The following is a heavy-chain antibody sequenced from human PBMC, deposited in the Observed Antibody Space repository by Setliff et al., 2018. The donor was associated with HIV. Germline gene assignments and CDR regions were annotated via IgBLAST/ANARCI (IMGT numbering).Heavy chain of an antibody. D-gene: IGHD5-12*01. CDR1: GDSVSNDNYY. J-gene: IGHJ4*02. Sequence: SETLSLTCAVSGDSVSNDNYYWGWIRQPPGKGLEWIGYISFSGSTYSNPSLGSRVTMSGDTSRKQVSLELTSVTAADTAVYYCARAGEGYNLHYFDYWGQGTLVTVSS. V-gene: IGHV4-31*11. CDR2: ISFSGST. CDR3: ARAGEGYNLHYFDY.